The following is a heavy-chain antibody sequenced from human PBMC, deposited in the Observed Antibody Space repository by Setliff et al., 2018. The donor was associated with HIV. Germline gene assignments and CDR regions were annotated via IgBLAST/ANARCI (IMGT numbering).Heavy chain of an antibody. V-gene: IGHV1-3*04. Sequence: GASVKVSCKASGYTFTSYSMHWVRQAPGQRLEWMGWLRTGTGDTFYSEKFQGRLTITRDTSANTAYMELSNLRSEDTAIYHCLRRATAAEVFDYWGQGTLVTVSS. CDR3: LRRATAAEVFDY. CDR2: LRTGTGDT. CDR1: GYTFTSYS. J-gene: IGHJ4*02. D-gene: IGHD6-13*01.